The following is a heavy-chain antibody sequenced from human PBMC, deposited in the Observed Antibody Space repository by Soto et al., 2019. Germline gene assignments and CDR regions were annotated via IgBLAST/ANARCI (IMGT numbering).Heavy chain of an antibody. D-gene: IGHD6-19*01. J-gene: IGHJ3*02. Sequence: GASVKVSCKASGGTFSSYAISWVRQAPGQGLEWMGGIIPIFGTANYAQKFQGRVTITADESTSTAYMELSSLRSEDTAVYYCARDRLPGIAVAGVTTDAFDIRGQGTMVTVSS. V-gene: IGHV1-69*13. CDR2: IIPIFGTA. CDR3: ARDRLPGIAVAGVTTDAFDI. CDR1: GGTFSSYA.